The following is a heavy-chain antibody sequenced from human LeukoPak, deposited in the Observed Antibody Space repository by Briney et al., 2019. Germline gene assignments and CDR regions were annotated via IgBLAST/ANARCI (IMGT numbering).Heavy chain of an antibody. J-gene: IGHJ4*02. CDR2: LSGSGITT. CDR1: GFTFSNSA. V-gene: IGHV3-23*01. Sequence: PGGSLRLSCAASGFTFSNSAMSWVRQAPGKGLEWVSTLSGSGITTYYADSVKGRFTISRDNSKNTLYLQMNSLRAEDTAVYYCAKNPVFAAAAGTIYFDYWGQGTLVTVSS. D-gene: IGHD6-13*01. CDR3: AKNPVFAAAAGTIYFDY.